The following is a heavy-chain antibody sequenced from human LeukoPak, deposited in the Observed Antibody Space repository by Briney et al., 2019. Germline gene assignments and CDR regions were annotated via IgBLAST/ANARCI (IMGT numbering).Heavy chain of an antibody. CDR2: IKQDGSEK. CDR1: GFTFSSYW. D-gene: IGHD3-9*01. J-gene: IGHJ3*02. CDR3: ARDPDGYFDWLSRGDAFDI. V-gene: IGHV3-7*01. Sequence: PGGSLRLSCAASGFTFSSYWMSWVRQAPGKGLEWVANIKQDGSEKYYVDSVKGRFTISRDNAKNSLYLQMNSLRAEDTAVYYCARDPDGYFDWLSRGDAFDIWGQGTMVTVSS.